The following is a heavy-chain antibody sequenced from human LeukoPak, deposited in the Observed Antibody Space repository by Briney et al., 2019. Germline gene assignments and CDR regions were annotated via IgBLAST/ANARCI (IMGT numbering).Heavy chain of an antibody. CDR3: ARRAREYSHDAFDI. CDR1: GYTFTAYY. CDR2: IHPNSGGT. D-gene: IGHD5-18*01. V-gene: IGHV1-2*02. J-gene: IGHJ3*02. Sequence: ASVKVSCKASGYTFTAYYVHWVRQAPGQGPEWMGWIHPNSGGTNYAQNFQGRVTMTRDTSITTAYMELSRLRSDDTAVYYCARRAREYSHDAFDIWGQGTMVTVSS.